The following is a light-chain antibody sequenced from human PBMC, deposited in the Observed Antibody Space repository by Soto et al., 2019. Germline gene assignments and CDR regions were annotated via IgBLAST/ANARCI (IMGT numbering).Light chain of an antibody. CDR3: QQSYSTPRT. J-gene: IGKJ1*01. Sequence: DIQMTQSPSSLSASVRDRVTITCRASQSISSYLNWYQQKPGKAPKLLIYAASSLQSGVPSRFSGSESGTDFTITVSSLQPEDFATYFCQQSYSTPRTFGQGTKVEVK. V-gene: IGKV1-39*01. CDR1: QSISSY. CDR2: AAS.